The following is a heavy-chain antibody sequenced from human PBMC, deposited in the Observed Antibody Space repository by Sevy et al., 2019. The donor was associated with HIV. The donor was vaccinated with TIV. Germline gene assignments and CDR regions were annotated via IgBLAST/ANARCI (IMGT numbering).Heavy chain of an antibody. Sequence: GGSLRLSCAASGFTFSKYSMSWVRQPPGKGLEWVSTLFFGCGEINYADSVKGRFTISRDNSKSSVYPQMNNLRPEDTAVYYCAREGCTKPHDYWGQGTLVTVSS. CDR1: GFTFSKYS. CDR3: AREGCTKPHDY. J-gene: IGHJ4*02. D-gene: IGHD2-8*01. V-gene: IGHV3-23*01. CDR2: LFFGCGEI.